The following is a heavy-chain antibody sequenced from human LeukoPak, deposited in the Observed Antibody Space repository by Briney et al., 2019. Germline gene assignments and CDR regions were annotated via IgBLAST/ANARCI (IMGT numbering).Heavy chain of an antibody. J-gene: IGHJ4*02. CDR1: GFTFSSYA. Sequence: QPGGSLRLSCAASGFTFSSYAMSWVRQAPGKGLEWVSAISGSGGSTYYADSVKGRFTISRDNSKNTLYLQMNSLRAEDTAVYYCARHIRFLEWLAPYFGYWGQGTLVTVSS. D-gene: IGHD3-3*01. CDR3: ARHIRFLEWLAPYFGY. V-gene: IGHV3-23*01. CDR2: ISGSGGST.